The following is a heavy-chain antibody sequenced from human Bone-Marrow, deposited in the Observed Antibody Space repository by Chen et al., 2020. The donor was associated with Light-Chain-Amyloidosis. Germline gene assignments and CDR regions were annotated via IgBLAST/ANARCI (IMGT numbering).Heavy chain of an antibody. J-gene: IGHJ4*02. D-gene: IGHD3-10*01. CDR1: GFTFSSYA. Sequence: VESGGGVVQPGRSLRLSCAGYGFTFSSYAMYWVRQAPGKGLEWLAFISYDGSRVSYAGSLKGRFTISRDQSKRKLYLQMNSLGPEDTALYYCARERDGRGLDYWGQGTLVSVST. V-gene: IGHV3-30*03. CDR2: ISYDGSRV. CDR3: ARERDGRGLDY.